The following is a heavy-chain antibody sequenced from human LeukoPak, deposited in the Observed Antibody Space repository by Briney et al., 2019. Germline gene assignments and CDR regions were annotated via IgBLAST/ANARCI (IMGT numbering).Heavy chain of an antibody. D-gene: IGHD2-2*01. CDR2: IYTSGST. Sequence: PSQTLSLTCTVSGGSISSGSYYWSWVRQPAGKGLEWIGRIYTSGSTNYNPSLKSRVTISVDTSKNQFSLELSSVTAADTAVYYCAREVVPAATHYYYYGMDVWGQGTTVTVSS. J-gene: IGHJ6*02. CDR3: AREVVPAATHYYYYGMDV. CDR1: GGSISSGSYY. V-gene: IGHV4-61*02.